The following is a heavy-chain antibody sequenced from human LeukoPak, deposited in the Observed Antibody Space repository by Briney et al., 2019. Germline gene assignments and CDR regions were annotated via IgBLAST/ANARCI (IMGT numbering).Heavy chain of an antibody. CDR3: TVYYHDGGDYHPTDH. J-gene: IGHJ4*02. V-gene: IGHV3-73*01. CDR2: IKSKASNYAT. D-gene: IGHD3-22*01. Sequence: GGSLRLSCAASGFTFSASAMHWVRQTSGKGLEWVGRIKSKASNYATAYAASVNGRFTISRDDSKNTAYLQMNSLKTEDTAIYYCTVYYHDGGDYHPTDHWGQGTLVTVSS. CDR1: GFTFSASA.